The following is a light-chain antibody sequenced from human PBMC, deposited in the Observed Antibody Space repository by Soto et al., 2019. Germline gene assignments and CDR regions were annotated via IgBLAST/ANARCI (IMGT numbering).Light chain of an antibody. Sequence: DIQMTQSPSSLSASVGDRVTITCQASQDISNYLNWYQQKPGKAPKLLIYDASKFETGVPSRFSGSGSGTDFTFTITSLQPEDIASDYCQQYDNLPITFGQGTRLEIK. CDR1: QDISNY. J-gene: IGKJ5*01. CDR3: QQYDNLPIT. V-gene: IGKV1-33*01. CDR2: DAS.